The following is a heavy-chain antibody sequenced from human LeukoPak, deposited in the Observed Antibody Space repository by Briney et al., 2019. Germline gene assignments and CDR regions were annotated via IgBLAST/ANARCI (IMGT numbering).Heavy chain of an antibody. Sequence: GGSLRLSCAASGFTFSSYAMHWVRQAPGKGLEWVAVISYDGSNKYYADSVKGRFTISRDNSKNTLYLQMNSLRAEDTAVYYCAREFPLNYYDSRALGAFDIWGQGKMVTVSS. V-gene: IGHV3-30-3*01. CDR3: AREFPLNYYDSRALGAFDI. CDR2: ISYDGSNK. J-gene: IGHJ3*02. CDR1: GFTFSSYA. D-gene: IGHD3-22*01.